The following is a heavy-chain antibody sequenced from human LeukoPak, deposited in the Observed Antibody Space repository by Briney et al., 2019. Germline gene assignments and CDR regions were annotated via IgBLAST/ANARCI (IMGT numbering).Heavy chain of an antibody. Sequence: ASVKVSCKASGYTFTGYYMHWVRQAPGQGLEWMGWINPNSGGTNYAQKFQGRVTMTRDTSISTAYMELSRLRSDDTAVYYCAREIRPESYYYYYGMDVWGQGTTVTVSS. CDR3: AREIRPESYYYYYGMDV. CDR1: GYTFTGYY. CDR2: INPNSGGT. J-gene: IGHJ6*02. V-gene: IGHV1-2*02.